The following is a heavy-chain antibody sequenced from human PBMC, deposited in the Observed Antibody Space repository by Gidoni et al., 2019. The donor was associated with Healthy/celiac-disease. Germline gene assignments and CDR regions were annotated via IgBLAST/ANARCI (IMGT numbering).Heavy chain of an antibody. D-gene: IGHD3-10*01. J-gene: IGHJ3*02. Sequence: EVQLLESGGGLVQPGGSLRLACGAPGFTFSSYAMTWVRQAPGKGLEWVSTISGSGGSTYYADSVRGRFTLSRDISKNTLYLQMNSLRAEDTAVYYCAKVGWAGMRAFDIWGQGTMVTVSS. CDR1: GFTFSSYA. V-gene: IGHV3-23*01. CDR3: AKVGWAGMRAFDI. CDR2: ISGSGGST.